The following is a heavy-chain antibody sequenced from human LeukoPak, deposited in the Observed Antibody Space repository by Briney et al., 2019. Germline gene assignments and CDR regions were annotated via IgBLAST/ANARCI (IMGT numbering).Heavy chain of an antibody. D-gene: IGHD1-1*01. J-gene: IGHJ4*02. Sequence: ASETLSLTCTVSGGSISSYYWSWIRQPPGKGLEWIGYIYYSGSTNYNPSLKSRVTISVDTSKNQFSLKLSSVTAADTAVYYCARYKVGFDYWGQGTLVTVSS. CDR3: ARYKVGFDY. CDR1: GGSISSYY. CDR2: IYYSGST. V-gene: IGHV4-59*08.